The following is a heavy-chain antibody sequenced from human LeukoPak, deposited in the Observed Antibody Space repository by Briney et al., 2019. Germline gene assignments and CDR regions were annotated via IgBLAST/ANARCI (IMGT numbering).Heavy chain of an antibody. V-gene: IGHV3-74*01. CDR2: INSDGSST. Sequence: PGGSLRLSCAASGFTFSSYSMNWVRQAPGKGLEWVSPINSDGSSTCYADSVKGRFTISRDNAKNTLYLQMNSLRAEDTAVYYCANDFYQLLYGPNDAFDSWGQGTMVTVS. CDR1: GFTFSSYS. D-gene: IGHD2-2*02. J-gene: IGHJ3*02. CDR3: ANDFYQLLYGPNDAFDS.